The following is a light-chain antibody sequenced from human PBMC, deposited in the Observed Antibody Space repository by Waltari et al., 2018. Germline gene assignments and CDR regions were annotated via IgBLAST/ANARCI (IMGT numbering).Light chain of an antibody. J-gene: IGKJ4*01. CDR3: QQYDGEVVT. Sequence: IVLPQSPGTLSLSPRERATLSCRASQSVTSISLTWYQQKLGQAPRLLIYGTSSRATAIPDRVSGRGSGTDFTLTISRLEPEDFAVYYCQQYDGEVVTFGGGTKVEI. CDR2: GTS. V-gene: IGKV3-20*01. CDR1: QSVTSIS.